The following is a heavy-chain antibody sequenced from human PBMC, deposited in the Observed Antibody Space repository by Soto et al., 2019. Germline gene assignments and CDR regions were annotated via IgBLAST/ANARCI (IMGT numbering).Heavy chain of an antibody. Sequence: SLRLSCAASGFTFSSYLMSWVRQAPGKGLEWVANIKQDGSEKYYVDSVKGRFTISRDNAKNSLYLQMNSLRAEDTAVYYCARDHPFMITFGGVIAIDYWGQGTLVTVSS. J-gene: IGHJ4*02. D-gene: IGHD3-16*02. V-gene: IGHV3-7*03. CDR1: GFTFSSYL. CDR2: IKQDGSEK. CDR3: ARDHPFMITFGGVIAIDY.